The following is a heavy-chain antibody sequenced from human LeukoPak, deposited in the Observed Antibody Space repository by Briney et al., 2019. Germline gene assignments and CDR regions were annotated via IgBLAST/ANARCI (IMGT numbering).Heavy chain of an antibody. J-gene: IGHJ4*02. V-gene: IGHV3-30*18. Sequence: GRSLRLSCAASGLTFSIYCMHWVRQAPGKGLEWVAVISYDGSNKYYADSVKGRFTISRDNSKNTLYLQMNSLRAEDTAVYYCAKESSSGWYYFDYWGQGTLVTVSS. CDR2: ISYDGSNK. CDR1: GLTFSIYC. D-gene: IGHD6-19*01. CDR3: AKESSSGWYYFDY.